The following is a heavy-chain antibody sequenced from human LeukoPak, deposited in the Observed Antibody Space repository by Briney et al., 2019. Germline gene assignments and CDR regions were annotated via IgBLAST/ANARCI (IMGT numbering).Heavy chain of an antibody. J-gene: IGHJ6*03. Sequence: PSETLSLTCTVSGGSISYYYWSWIRQAPGKGLEWIGYIYNSGTTRYNPSLMSRVTISVDTSKNQFSLNLRFVTAADTAVYYCARDSRYSDNSGYYYSHYYMDVWGKGTTVNVSS. V-gene: IGHV4-59*01. CDR1: GGSISYYY. CDR3: ARDSRYSDNSGYYYSHYYMDV. CDR2: IYNSGTT. D-gene: IGHD3-22*01.